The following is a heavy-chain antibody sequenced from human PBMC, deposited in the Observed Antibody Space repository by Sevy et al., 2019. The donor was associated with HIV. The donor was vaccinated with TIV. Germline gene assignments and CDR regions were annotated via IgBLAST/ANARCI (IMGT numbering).Heavy chain of an antibody. CDR1: GFNVRSFS. V-gene: IGHV3-33*01. CDR3: AGDSARVIVPAAGFDS. CDR2: ILYNVRTE. J-gene: IGHJ5*01. D-gene: IGHD2-2*01. Sequence: GGSLRLSCSASGFNVRSFSMHWVRQAPGKGLEWVAAILYNVRTEEYADSVRGRFTISRDNSKNTVNLEMNSLRVEDTALYFCAGDSARVIVPAAGFDSWGQGVLVTVSS.